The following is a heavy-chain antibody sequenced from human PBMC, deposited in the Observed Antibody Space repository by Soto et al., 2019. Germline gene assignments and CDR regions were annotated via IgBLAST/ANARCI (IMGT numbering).Heavy chain of an antibody. J-gene: IGHJ5*02. CDR1: GFTFSTYA. Sequence: PGGCLRLSCAASGFTFSTYAMHWGRQAPGKGLEWVATISDEGTNKFYAGSVKGRFTISRDNSKDTLYLQMNGLRPEDTAMYYCPREGHGDWFDPWGQGTLVTVSS. CDR2: ISDEGTNK. CDR3: PREGHGDWFDP. V-gene: IGHV3-30-3*01. D-gene: IGHD3-10*01.